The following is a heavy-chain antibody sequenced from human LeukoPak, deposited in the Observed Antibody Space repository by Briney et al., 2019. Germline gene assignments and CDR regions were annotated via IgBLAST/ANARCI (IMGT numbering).Heavy chain of an antibody. Sequence: GGSLRLSCAASGFTFTSYSMNWVRQAPGKGLEWVSVISGSGGSTYYVDSVQGRFTISRDNSKNTLFLQMDSLRAEDTAVYYCAKGGFGRPFDYWGQGTLVTVSS. CDR2: ISGSGGST. J-gene: IGHJ4*02. CDR3: AKGGFGRPFDY. CDR1: GFTFTSYS. D-gene: IGHD3-10*01. V-gene: IGHV3-23*01.